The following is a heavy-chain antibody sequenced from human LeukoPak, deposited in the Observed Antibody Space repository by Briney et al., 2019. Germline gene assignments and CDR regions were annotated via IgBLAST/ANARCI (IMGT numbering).Heavy chain of an antibody. CDR1: GYTFTGYY. CDR2: INPNSGGT. D-gene: IGHD2-15*01. CDR3: ATQVVAATSTPFDY. Sequence: GASVKVSCTASGYTFTGYYMHWVRQAPGQGLEWMGWINPNSGGTNYAQKFQGRVTMTRDTSISTAYMELSRLRSDDTAVYYCATQVVAATSTPFDYWGQGTLVTVSS. J-gene: IGHJ4*02. V-gene: IGHV1-2*02.